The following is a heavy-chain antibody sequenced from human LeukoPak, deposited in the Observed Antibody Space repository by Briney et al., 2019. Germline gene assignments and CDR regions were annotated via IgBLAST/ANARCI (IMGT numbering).Heavy chain of an antibody. J-gene: IGHJ3*02. Sequence: GESLQISCRGSGYKFSNHWIGWVRQMPGKGLEWMGIIYTGDSDNSDTRYSPSFLGQVTISLNKSISTTYLQWNSLKASDTAIYYCARHAMRDQLADAFDIWGQGTMVTVSS. V-gene: IGHV5-51*01. CDR3: ARHAMRDQLADAFDI. D-gene: IGHD2-2*01. CDR1: GYKFSNHW. CDR2: IYTGDSDNSDT.